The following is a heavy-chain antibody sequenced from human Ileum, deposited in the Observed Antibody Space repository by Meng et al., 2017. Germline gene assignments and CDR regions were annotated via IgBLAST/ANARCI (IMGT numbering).Heavy chain of an antibody. Sequence: QGQVQESGPGLVKPSGTLSLPCAVSGGSISGGTWWSWVRQPPGKGLQWIGQFHPGSGAAYNPSLETRVTISVDTSKNQFSLGLTSVTAADTAVYYCAKNGAYCLESWGQGTLVTVSS. CDR2: FHPGSGA. J-gene: IGHJ4*02. CDR3: AKNGAYCLES. V-gene: IGHV4-4*02. CDR1: GGSISGGTW. D-gene: IGHD2-21*01.